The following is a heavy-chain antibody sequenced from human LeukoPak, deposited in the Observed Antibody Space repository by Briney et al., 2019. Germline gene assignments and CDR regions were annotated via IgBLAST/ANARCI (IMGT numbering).Heavy chain of an antibody. CDR1: GFTFSSYA. CDR2: ISYDGSNK. Sequence: PGRSLRLSCAASGFTFSSYAMHWVRQAPGKGLEWVAVISYDGSNKYYADSVKGRFTISRDNSKNTLYLQMNSLRAEDTAVYYCARDSYYDSSGYYYPLDYWGQGTLVTVPS. J-gene: IGHJ4*02. D-gene: IGHD3-22*01. CDR3: ARDSYYDSSGYYYPLDY. V-gene: IGHV3-30-3*01.